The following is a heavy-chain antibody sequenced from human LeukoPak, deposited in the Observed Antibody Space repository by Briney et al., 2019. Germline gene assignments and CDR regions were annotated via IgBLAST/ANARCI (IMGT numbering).Heavy chain of an antibody. CDR1: GGTFSNYA. J-gene: IGHJ4*02. Sequence: SVKVSCKASGGTFSNYAISWVRQAPGQGLEWIGGIILIFGTPNYAQTFQGRVTITADESTSTAYMELSSLRSEDTAEYYCARGEVPPHYFDYWGQGTLVTVSS. CDR2: IILIFGTP. CDR3: ARGEVPPHYFDY. V-gene: IGHV1-69*13.